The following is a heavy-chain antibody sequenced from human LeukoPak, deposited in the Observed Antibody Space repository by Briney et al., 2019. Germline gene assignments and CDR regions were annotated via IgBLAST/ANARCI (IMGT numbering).Heavy chain of an antibody. J-gene: IGHJ4*02. V-gene: IGHV1-2*02. CDR2: INPNSGGT. Sequence: ASVKVSCKASGYTFTGYYMHWVRQAPGQGLEWMGWINPNSGGTNYAQKFQGRVTMTRDTSISTAYMELSRLRSDDTAVYYCARAGLFRYYYDSSGRDPVDYWGQGTLVTVSS. D-gene: IGHD3-22*01. CDR3: ARAGLFRYYYDSSGRDPVDY. CDR1: GYTFTGYY.